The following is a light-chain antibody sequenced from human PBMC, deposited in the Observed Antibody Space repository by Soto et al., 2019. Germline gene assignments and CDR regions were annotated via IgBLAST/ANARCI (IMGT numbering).Light chain of an antibody. Sequence: ELVMTQSPATLSVSPGERVTLSCRASQSVYSNLACYQQIPGQAPSLLIHGSFNRTTGIPARFSGSGSGTDFTLTISSLQSEDFAVYYCQQFSQLPLSFGGGTKVEIK. J-gene: IGKJ4*01. CDR2: GSF. CDR3: QQFSQLPLS. CDR1: QSVYSN. V-gene: IGKV3-15*01.